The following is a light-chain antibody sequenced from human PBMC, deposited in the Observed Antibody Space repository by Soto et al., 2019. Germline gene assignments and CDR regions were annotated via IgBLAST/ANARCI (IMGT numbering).Light chain of an antibody. CDR3: QQYDNSPRT. CDR2: GAS. J-gene: IGKJ1*01. V-gene: IGKV3-20*01. Sequence: EIVLTQSPGTLSLSPGERATLSCRASQSVNSNYLAWYQQKPGQGPRLLMYGASRRATGNPDRFSGSGSGTDFTLTISSREPEDFAVYYGQQYDNSPRTFGQGTKVEIK. CDR1: QSVNSNY.